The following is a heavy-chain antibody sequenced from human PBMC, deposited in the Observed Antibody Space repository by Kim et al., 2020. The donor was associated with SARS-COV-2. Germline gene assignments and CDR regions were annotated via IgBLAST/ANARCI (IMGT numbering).Heavy chain of an antibody. V-gene: IGHV3-23*01. J-gene: IGHJ3*02. CDR2: T. CDR3: AKEATWGAFDI. Sequence: TAHADSVKGRFTISRTNSRNTLYLQVTGLRAEDTAVYYCAKEATWGAFDIGGQGTMVTVSS. D-gene: IGHD7-27*01.